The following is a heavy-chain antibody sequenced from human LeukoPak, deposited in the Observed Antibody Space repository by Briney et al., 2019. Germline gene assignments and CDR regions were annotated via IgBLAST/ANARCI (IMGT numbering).Heavy chain of an antibody. Sequence: SETLSLTCTVSGDSINNDVNYWSWIRQRPGKGLEWIGYIHYNGDTRYNPSLKSRLSISADTSKNQFSLELTSVTAADTAVYYCARVMVTTPDTRIDSWGLGTLVTVSS. J-gene: IGHJ4*02. CDR1: GDSINNDVNY. CDR2: IHYNGDT. D-gene: IGHD2-21*02. V-gene: IGHV4-31*03. CDR3: ARVMVTTPDTRIDS.